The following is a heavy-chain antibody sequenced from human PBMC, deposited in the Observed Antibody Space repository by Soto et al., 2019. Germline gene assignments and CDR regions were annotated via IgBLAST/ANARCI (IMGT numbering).Heavy chain of an antibody. V-gene: IGHV3-23*01. CDR2: INDTGAST. CDR3: AKGRGRGWAWDFDN. J-gene: IGHJ4*02. CDR1: GFTFNESA. D-gene: IGHD6-19*01. Sequence: EVRLLEAGGGWKQPGGSLRLSCAASGFTFNESAMNWVRQAPGKGPEWVASINDTGASTWYAESVRGRFSISRDNSKNTFYLQMNSLRGEDTAVYYCAKGRGRGWAWDFDNWGQGTMVTVSS.